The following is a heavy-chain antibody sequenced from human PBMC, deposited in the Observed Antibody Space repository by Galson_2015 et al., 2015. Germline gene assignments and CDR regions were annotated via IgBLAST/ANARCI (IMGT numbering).Heavy chain of an antibody. CDR2: ISYDGSIK. CDR3: AKDRSRAWYSGVDY. Sequence: SLRLSCAASGFTFSKYHIHWVRQAPGKGLEWVAVISYDGSIKYYADSVKGRFAISRDNSKNTLSLQMDSLRAEDTAVYYCAKDRSRAWYSGVDYWGQGTLVPVSS. CDR1: GFTFSKYH. J-gene: IGHJ4*02. V-gene: IGHV3-30*18. D-gene: IGHD1-26*01.